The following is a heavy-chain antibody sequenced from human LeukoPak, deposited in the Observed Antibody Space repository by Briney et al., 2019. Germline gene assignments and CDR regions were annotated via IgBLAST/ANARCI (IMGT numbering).Heavy chain of an antibody. CDR3: AREIDCSSTSCYPS. J-gene: IGHJ5*02. Sequence: SQTLSLTCTVSGGSISSGSYYWSWIRQPAGKGLEWIGRIYTSVSTNYNPSLKSRVTISVATSKNQFSLKLSAVTAADTAVYYCAREIDCSSTSCYPSWGQGTLVTVSS. CDR2: IYTSVST. D-gene: IGHD2-2*01. CDR1: GGSISSGSYY. V-gene: IGHV4-61*02.